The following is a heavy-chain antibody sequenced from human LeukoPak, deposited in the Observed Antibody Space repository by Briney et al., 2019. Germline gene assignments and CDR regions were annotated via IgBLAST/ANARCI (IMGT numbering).Heavy chain of an antibody. CDR1: GGSFSGYY. Sequence: PSETLSLTCAVYGGSFSGYYWSWIRQPPGKGLEWIGEINHSGSTNYNPSLKSRVTISVDTSKNQFSLKLSSVTAADTAVYYCARGSSAGPFKYWGQGTLVTVSS. CDR3: ARGSSAGPFKY. J-gene: IGHJ4*02. D-gene: IGHD6-6*01. V-gene: IGHV4-34*01. CDR2: INHSGST.